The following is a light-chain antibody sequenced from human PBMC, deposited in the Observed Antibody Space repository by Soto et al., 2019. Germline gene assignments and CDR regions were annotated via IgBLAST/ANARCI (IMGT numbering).Light chain of an antibody. Sequence: QSALTQPASVSGSPGQSITISCTETSSNVGSYNLVSWLQQHPGKAPKLMIYEGNKRPSGVSNRFSGSKSGNTASLTISGLQAEDEADYYCCSYAGSSDWVFGGGTKLTVL. CDR3: CSYAGSSDWV. CDR2: EGN. V-gene: IGLV2-23*01. CDR1: SSNVGSYNL. J-gene: IGLJ3*02.